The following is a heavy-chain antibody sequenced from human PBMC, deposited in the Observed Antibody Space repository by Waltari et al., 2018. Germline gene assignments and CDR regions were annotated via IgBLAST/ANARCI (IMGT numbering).Heavy chain of an antibody. V-gene: IGHV1-69*13. CDR2: IIPILGTA. Sequence: QVQLVQSGAEVKKPGSSVKVSCKASGGTFSSYAISWVRPAPGQGLEWMGGIIPILGTANYAQKFQGRVTITADESTSTAYMELSSLRSEDTAVYYCARVVVAARFFRYGMDVWGQGTTVTVSS. CDR1: GGTFSSYA. CDR3: ARVVVAARFFRYGMDV. J-gene: IGHJ6*02. D-gene: IGHD6-6*01.